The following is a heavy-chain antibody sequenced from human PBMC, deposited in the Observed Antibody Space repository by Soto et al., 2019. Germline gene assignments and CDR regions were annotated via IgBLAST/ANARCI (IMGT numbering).Heavy chain of an antibody. CDR3: AKERRRIGVGGFDY. Sequence: EVQLLESGGGLVQPGGSLRLSCAASGFTFSSYAMSWVRQAPGKGLEWVSAISGSGGSTYYADSVKGRFTISRDNSKNTLELPKNSLRAGDPAVYYCAKERRRIGVGGFDYWGQGTLVTVSS. D-gene: IGHD6-19*01. CDR2: ISGSGGST. J-gene: IGHJ4*02. CDR1: GFTFSSYA. V-gene: IGHV3-23*01.